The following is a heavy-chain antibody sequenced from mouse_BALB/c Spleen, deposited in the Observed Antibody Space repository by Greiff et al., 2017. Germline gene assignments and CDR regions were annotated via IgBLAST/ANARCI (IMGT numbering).Heavy chain of an antibody. J-gene: IGHJ4*01. CDR2: ISSGSSTI. V-gene: IGHV5-17*02. Sequence: EVQLVESGGGLVQPGGSRKLSCAASGFTFSSFGMHWVRQAPEKGLEWVAYISSGSSTIYYADTVKGRFTISRDNPKNTLFLQMTSLRSEDTAMYYCARSDYGHYYAMDYWGQGTSVTVSS. D-gene: IGHD1-2*01. CDR1: GFTFSSFG. CDR3: ARSDYGHYYAMDY.